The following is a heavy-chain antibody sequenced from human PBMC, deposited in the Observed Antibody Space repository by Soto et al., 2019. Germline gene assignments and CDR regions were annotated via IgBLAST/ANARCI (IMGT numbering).Heavy chain of an antibody. D-gene: IGHD3-22*01. Sequence: VSCKASGGTFSSYAISWVRQAPGQGLEWMGGIIPIFGTANYAQKFQGRVTIPADKSTSTAYMELSSLRSEDTAVYYCASYYYDSSGYYWTAGYWGQGTLVAVSS. CDR2: IIPIFGTA. V-gene: IGHV1-69*06. CDR1: GGTFSSYA. CDR3: ASYYYDSSGYYWTAGY. J-gene: IGHJ4*02.